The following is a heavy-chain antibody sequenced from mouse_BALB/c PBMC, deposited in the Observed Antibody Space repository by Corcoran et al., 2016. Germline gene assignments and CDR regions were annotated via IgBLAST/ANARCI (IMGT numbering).Heavy chain of an antibody. D-gene: IGHD1-1*01. CDR3: ARSGYGSSYAFLDY. CDR2: INPYNDGT. V-gene: IGHV1S136*01. J-gene: IGHJ2*01. Sequence: EVQLQQSGPEQVKPGASVQISCTASGYTFTSYVMHWVQEKPGPGREWIGYINPYNDGTKYNEEFKGKATLNSDKSSSTAYLDLSSLTSEDSAVYYGARSGYGSSYAFLDYWGQGTTLTVSS. CDR1: GYTFTSYV.